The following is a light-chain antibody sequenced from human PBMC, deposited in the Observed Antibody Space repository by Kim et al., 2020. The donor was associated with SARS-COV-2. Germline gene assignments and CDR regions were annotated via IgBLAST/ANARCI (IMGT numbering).Light chain of an antibody. Sequence: EIVMTQSPATLSVSPGERATLSCRASQSVSSNLAWYQQKPGQAPRLLIYGVSTRATGIPARFSGSGSGTEFTLTISSLQSEDFAVYYCQQYNNWPPGTFCQGTKVDIK. V-gene: IGKV3-15*01. CDR3: QQYNNWPPGT. CDR1: QSVSSN. CDR2: GVS. J-gene: IGKJ1*01.